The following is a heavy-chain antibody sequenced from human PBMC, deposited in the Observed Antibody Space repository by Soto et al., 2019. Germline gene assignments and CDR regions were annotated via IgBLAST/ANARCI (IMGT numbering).Heavy chain of an antibody. CDR1: GGSFSGYY. J-gene: IGHJ4*02. V-gene: IGHV4-34*01. D-gene: IGHD4-17*01. CDR3: ARRTNDYGGNSFDS. CDR2: INHSGST. Sequence: LSLTCAVYGGSFSGYYWSWIRQPPGKGLEWIGEINHSGSTNYNPSLKGRVTISVDTSKNQFSLNLSSVTAADTAVYYCARRTNDYGGNSFDSWGQGTLVTVYS.